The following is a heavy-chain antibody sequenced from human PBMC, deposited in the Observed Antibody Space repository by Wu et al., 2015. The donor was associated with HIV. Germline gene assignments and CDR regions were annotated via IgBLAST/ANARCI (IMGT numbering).Heavy chain of an antibody. CDR1: GGTFSSYA. CDR3: ARGSYYYGSGSFYYYGMDV. Sequence: QVQLVQSGAEVKKPGSSVKVSCKASGGTFSSYAISWVRQAPGQGLEWMGRIIPIFGTANYAQKFQGRVTITADESTSTAYMELSSLRSEGTAVYYCARGSYYYGSGSFYYYGMDVWGQGTTVTVSS. V-gene: IGHV1-69*15. D-gene: IGHD3-10*01. CDR2: IIPIFGTA. J-gene: IGHJ6*02.